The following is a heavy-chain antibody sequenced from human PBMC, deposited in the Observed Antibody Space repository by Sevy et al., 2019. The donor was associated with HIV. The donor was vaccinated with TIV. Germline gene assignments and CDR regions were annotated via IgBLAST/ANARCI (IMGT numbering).Heavy chain of an antibody. J-gene: IGHJ4*02. D-gene: IGHD3-16*01. Sequence: GESLKISCAASGFTFSSYSMNWVRQAPGKGLEWVSYISSSSSTIYYADSVKGRFTISRDNAKNSLYLQMNSLRAEDTVGYYWARGWGGDYWGQGTLVTVSS. CDR1: GFTFSSYS. CDR2: ISSSSSTI. V-gene: IGHV3-48*01. CDR3: ARGWGGDY.